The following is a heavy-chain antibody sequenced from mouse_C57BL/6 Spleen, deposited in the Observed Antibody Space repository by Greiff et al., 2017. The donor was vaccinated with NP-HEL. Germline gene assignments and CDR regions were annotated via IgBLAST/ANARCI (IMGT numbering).Heavy chain of an antibody. CDR3: ARGTGTAFAY. CDR2: TSPSDSYT. J-gene: IGHJ3*01. D-gene: IGHD4-1*01. V-gene: IGHV1-59*01. CDR1: GYTFTSYW. Sequence: VQLQQPGAYLFRPGTSVKLSCKASGYTFTSYWMHWVKQRPGQGLEWTGVTSPSDSYTNYNQKFKGKATLTVDTSSSTAYMQLSSLTSEDSAVYYCARGTGTAFAYWGQGTLVTVSA.